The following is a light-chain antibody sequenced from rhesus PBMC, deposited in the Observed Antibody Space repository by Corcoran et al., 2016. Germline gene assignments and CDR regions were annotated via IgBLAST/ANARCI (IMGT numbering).Light chain of an antibody. Sequence: ETVVTQSPATLSLSPGERATLSCRASQSVGSYLAWYQQKPGQAPRLLIYGASSRATGPPDRFSGSGSGTDFTLTISSLEPEDVGVYYCQQSSNLLTFGGGTKVELK. CDR2: GAS. CDR3: QQSSNLLT. V-gene: IGKV3-24*04. CDR1: QSVGSY. J-gene: IGKJ4*01.